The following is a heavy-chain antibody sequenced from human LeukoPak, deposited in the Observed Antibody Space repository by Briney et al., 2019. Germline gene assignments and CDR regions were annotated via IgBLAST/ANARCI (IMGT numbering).Heavy chain of an antibody. V-gene: IGHV4-38-2*02. D-gene: IGHD6-19*01. J-gene: IGHJ4*02. CDR2: IYHSGST. CDR1: GYSISSGYY. Sequence: TSETLSLTCTVSGYSISSGYYWGWIRQPPGKGLEWIGSIYHSGSTYYNPSLKSRVAISADMSKNQISLKLTSVTGADTAVYYCAGERGEEYSSGWYKTNYFYNWGQGIRVTVSS. CDR3: AGERGEEYSSGWYKTNYFYN.